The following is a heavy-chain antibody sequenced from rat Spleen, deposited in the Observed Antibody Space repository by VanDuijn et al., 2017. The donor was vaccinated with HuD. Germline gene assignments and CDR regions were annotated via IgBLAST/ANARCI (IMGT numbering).Heavy chain of an antibody. CDR2: ISYDGGNT. D-gene: IGHD1-9*01. CDR3: ARPTTGIPFNY. J-gene: IGHJ2*01. V-gene: IGHV5-25*01. Sequence: EVQLVESGGGLVQPGRSMKLSCAASGLSFSNYDMAWVRQAPAKGLEWVASISYDGGNTYYRDSVKGRFTISRDNAKSSLYLQVDSLRSEDTAIYYCARPTTGIPFNYWGQGVMVTVSS. CDR1: GLSFSNYD.